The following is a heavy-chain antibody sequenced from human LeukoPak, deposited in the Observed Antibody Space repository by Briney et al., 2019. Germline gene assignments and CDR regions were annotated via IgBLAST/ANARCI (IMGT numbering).Heavy chain of an antibody. CDR2: IIPIFGTA. D-gene: IGHD3-3*01. J-gene: IGHJ5*02. V-gene: IGHV1-69*13. Sequence: SVKVSCKASVGTFSSYAISWVRQAPGQGLERMGGIIPIFGTANYAQKFQGRVTITADESTSTAYMELSSLRSEDTAVYYCARGGEEHYDFWSGYRNLNWFDPWGQGTLVTVSS. CDR1: VGTFSSYA. CDR3: ARGGEEHYDFWSGYRNLNWFDP.